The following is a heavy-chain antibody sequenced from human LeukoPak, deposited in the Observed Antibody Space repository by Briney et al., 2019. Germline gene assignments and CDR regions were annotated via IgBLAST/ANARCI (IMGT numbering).Heavy chain of an antibody. J-gene: IGHJ4*02. CDR2: XXGSGGST. Sequence: GGSLRLSCAASGFTFSSYAMSWVRQAPGKGLXXXXXXXGSGGSTYYADSVKDRFTISRDNSKNTLYLQMNSLRAEDTAVYYCAKSPSDYDFWSGLYFDYWGQGTLVTVSS. V-gene: IGHV3-23*01. CDR3: AKSPSDYDFWSGLYFDY. CDR1: GFTFSSYA. D-gene: IGHD3-3*01.